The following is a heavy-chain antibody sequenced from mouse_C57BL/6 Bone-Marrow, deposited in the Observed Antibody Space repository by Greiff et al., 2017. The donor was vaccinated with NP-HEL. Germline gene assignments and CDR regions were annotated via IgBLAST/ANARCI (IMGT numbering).Heavy chain of an antibody. D-gene: IGHD1-1*01. CDR2: ISSGSSTI. Sequence: EVMLVESGGGLVKPGGSLKLSCAASGFTSSDYGMHWVRQAPEKGLEWVAYISSGSSTIYYADTVKGRFTISRDNATNTLFLQMTILRSEDTAMYYCSRSNYYGSRGYDYWGQGTTLTVSS. CDR1: GFTSSDYG. V-gene: IGHV5-17*01. J-gene: IGHJ2*01. CDR3: SRSNYYGSRGYDY.